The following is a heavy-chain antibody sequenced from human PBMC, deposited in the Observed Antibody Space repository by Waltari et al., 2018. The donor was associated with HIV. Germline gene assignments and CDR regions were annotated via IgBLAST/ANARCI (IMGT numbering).Heavy chain of an antibody. CDR2: ISGSGSTT. Sequence: EVQLLESGGGLVQPGGSLRLSCPASGFTFSSSAMTWVRQAPGKGLQWVSIISGSGSTTYSADSVKGRVTISRDNSENTLYLQINSLRAEDTAVYYCAKGAFDMVVVSALDSWGHGTLVTVSS. CDR1: GFTFSSSA. D-gene: IGHD2-21*01. V-gene: IGHV3-23*01. J-gene: IGHJ5*01. CDR3: AKGAFDMVVVSALDS.